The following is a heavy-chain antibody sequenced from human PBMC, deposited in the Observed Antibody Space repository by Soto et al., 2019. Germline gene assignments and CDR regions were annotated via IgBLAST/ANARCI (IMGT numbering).Heavy chain of an antibody. CDR2: IYYSGST. CDR1: GGSISSYY. Sequence: SETLSLTCTVSGGSISSYYWSWIRQPPGKGLEWIGYIYYSGSTNYNPSLKSRVTISVDTSKNQFSLKLSSVTAADTAVYYCARDYPMIRAFAIWGQGTMVTVSS. CDR3: ARDYPMIRAFAI. D-gene: IGHD3-22*01. J-gene: IGHJ3*02. V-gene: IGHV4-59*01.